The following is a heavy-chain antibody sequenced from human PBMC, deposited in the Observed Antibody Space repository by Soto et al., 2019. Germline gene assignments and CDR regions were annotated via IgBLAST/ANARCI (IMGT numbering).Heavy chain of an antibody. D-gene: IGHD3-3*01. CDR2: IVVGSGNT. CDR1: GFTFTSSA. V-gene: IGHV1-58*01. J-gene: IGHJ3*02. Sequence: ASVKVSCKASGFTFTSSAVQWVRQARGQRLEWIGWIVVGSGNTNYAQKFQERVTITRDMSTSTAYMELSSLRSEDTAVYYCAAAIMPPWFFGGMFAFDIWGQGTMVTVSS. CDR3: AAAIMPPWFFGGMFAFDI.